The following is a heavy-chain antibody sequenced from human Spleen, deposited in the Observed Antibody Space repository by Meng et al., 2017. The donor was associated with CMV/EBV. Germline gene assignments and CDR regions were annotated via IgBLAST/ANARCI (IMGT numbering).Heavy chain of an antibody. CDR1: GGSFSGYY. CDR3: ARGSLYYYGSGRGGFDY. D-gene: IGHD3-10*01. Sequence: QVQLQQRGAGLLKPSATLPLTCAVYGGSFSGYYWSWIRQPPGKGLEWIGEINHSGSTNYNPSLKSRVTISVDTSKNQFSLKLSSVTAADTAVYYCARGSLYYYGSGRGGFDYWGQGTLVTVSS. CDR2: INHSGST. V-gene: IGHV4-34*01. J-gene: IGHJ4*02.